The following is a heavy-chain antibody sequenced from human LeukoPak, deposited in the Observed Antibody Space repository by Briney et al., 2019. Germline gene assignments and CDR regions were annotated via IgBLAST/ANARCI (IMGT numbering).Heavy chain of an antibody. D-gene: IGHD3-10*01. CDR3: ASSGSGSYYNFDY. Sequence: PSETLSLTCAVYGGFFSGYYWSWIRQPPGKGLEWIGEINHSGTTNYNPSLKSRVTISLDTSKNQFSLKLSSVTAADTAVYYCASSGSGSYYNFDYWGQGTLVTVSS. J-gene: IGHJ4*02. V-gene: IGHV4-34*01. CDR1: GGFFSGYY. CDR2: INHSGTT.